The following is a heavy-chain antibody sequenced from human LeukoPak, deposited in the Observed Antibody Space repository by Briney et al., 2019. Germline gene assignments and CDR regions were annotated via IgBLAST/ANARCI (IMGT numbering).Heavy chain of an antibody. Sequence: SETLSLTCAVNGGSFSGNYWTWVRQPPGKGLEWIGYIYYSGSTYYNPSLKSRVAISVDTSKNQFSLKLSSVTAADTAVYFCARTTYYYDSSDYYYPFYFDYWGQGTLVTVSS. V-gene: IGHV4-59*06. D-gene: IGHD3-22*01. CDR3: ARTTYYYDSSDYYYPFYFDY. CDR1: GGSFSGNY. CDR2: IYYSGST. J-gene: IGHJ4*02.